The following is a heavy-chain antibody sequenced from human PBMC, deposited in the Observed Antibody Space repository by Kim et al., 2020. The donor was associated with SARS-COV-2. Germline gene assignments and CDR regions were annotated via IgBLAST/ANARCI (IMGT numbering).Heavy chain of an antibody. J-gene: IGHJ6*03. CDR3: ARDSGELLWDYYYYYMDV. CDR1: GFTVSSNY. Sequence: GGSLRLSCAASGFTVSSNYMSWVRQAPGKGLEWVSVIYSGGSTYYADSVKGRFTISRDNSKNTLYLQMNSLRAEDTAVYYCARDSGELLWDYYYYYMDVWGKGTTVTVSS. CDR2: IYSGGST. V-gene: IGHV3-66*01. D-gene: IGHD1-26*01.